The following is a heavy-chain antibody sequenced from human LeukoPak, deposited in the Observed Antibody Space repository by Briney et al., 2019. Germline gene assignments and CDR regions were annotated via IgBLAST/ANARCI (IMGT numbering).Heavy chain of an antibody. Sequence: PSETLSLTCNVSGYSISSGYDWGWIRQPPGKGLEWIGSISHTGSTYYNPSLKRRVTISVDTSKNQFSLKLSSVTAADTAFYYCARVAYSSSWDAFDIWGQGTMLTVSS. V-gene: IGHV4-38-2*02. CDR1: GYSISSGYD. CDR2: ISHTGST. CDR3: ARVAYSSSWDAFDI. J-gene: IGHJ3*02. D-gene: IGHD6-13*01.